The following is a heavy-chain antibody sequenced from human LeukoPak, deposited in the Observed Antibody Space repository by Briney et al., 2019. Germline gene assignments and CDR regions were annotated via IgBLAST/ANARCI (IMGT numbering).Heavy chain of an antibody. CDR3: ARAGQEWFGELGFDS. Sequence: SETLSLTCAVYGGSFSGYYWSWIRQPPGKGLEWIGEINHSGSTNYNPSLKSRVTISVDTSKNQFSLKLSSVTAADTAVYYCARAGQEWFGELGFDSWGQGTLVTVSS. CDR2: INHSGST. D-gene: IGHD3-10*01. J-gene: IGHJ4*02. CDR1: GGSFSGYY. V-gene: IGHV4-34*01.